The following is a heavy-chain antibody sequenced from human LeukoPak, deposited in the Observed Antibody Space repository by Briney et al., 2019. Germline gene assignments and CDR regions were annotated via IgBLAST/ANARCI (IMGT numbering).Heavy chain of an antibody. CDR1: GFTFSSYA. CDR2: IYSGGST. D-gene: IGHD3-22*01. V-gene: IGHV3-53*01. CDR3: ARGDSSGYSKVFDC. J-gene: IGHJ4*02. Sequence: GGSLRLSCAASGFTFSSYAMTWVRQAPGKGLEWVSVIYSGGSTYYADSIKGRFTISRDNSKNTLFLQMNSLRAEDTAVYYCARGDSSGYSKVFDCWGQGTLVTVSS.